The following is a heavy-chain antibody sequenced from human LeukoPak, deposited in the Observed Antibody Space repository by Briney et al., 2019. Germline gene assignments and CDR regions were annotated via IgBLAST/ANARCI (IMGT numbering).Heavy chain of an antibody. J-gene: IGHJ4*02. Sequence: PGGSPRLSCAASGFTFSSYGMHWVRQAPGKGLEWVAVISYDGSNKYYADSVKGRFTISRDNSKNTLYLQMNSLRAEDTAVYYCAKDLRGSSGTVDYWGQGTLVTVSS. D-gene: IGHD6-19*01. CDR2: ISYDGSNK. CDR1: GFTFSSYG. V-gene: IGHV3-30*18. CDR3: AKDLRGSSGTVDY.